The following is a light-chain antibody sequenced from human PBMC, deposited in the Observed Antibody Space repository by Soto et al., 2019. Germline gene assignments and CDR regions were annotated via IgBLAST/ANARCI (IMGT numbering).Light chain of an antibody. V-gene: IGKV3D-15*01. Sequence: PGERATLSCRASQSLRSGDLACYQQIPGQAPGLLIYGASSRATGIPDGFSGSGSGTEFTLTISSLQSEDSAVYYCQQYKNWLALTF. J-gene: IGKJ4*01. CDR2: GAS. CDR3: QQYKNWLALT. CDR1: QSLRSGD.